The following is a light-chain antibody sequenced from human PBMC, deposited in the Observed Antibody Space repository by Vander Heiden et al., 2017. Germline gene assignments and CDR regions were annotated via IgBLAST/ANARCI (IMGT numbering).Light chain of an antibody. CDR3: LHEGSSPLT. V-gene: IGKV3-20*01. CDR1: QSVSSSY. CDR2: GAS. Sequence: EIVLTQSPGTLSLSPGERATLSCRASQSVSSSYLAWYQQKPGQAPRLLIYGASSRATGIPDRFSGSGSGTDFTLTISRLEPEDFAVYYCLHEGSSPLTFGGGTKVDIK. J-gene: IGKJ4*01.